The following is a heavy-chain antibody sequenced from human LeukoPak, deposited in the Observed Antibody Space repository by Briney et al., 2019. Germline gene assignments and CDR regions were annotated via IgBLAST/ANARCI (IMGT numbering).Heavy chain of an antibody. V-gene: IGHV3-23*01. CDR1: GFTFSSYA. CDR2: ISGSGGST. CDR3: AKGTYGRLESGYFDY. J-gene: IGHJ4*02. D-gene: IGHD1-1*01. Sequence: PGGSLRLSCAASGFTFSSYAMSWVRQAPGKGREWVSAISGSGGSTYYADSVKGRFTISRDNSKNTLYLQMNSLRAEDTAVYYCAKGTYGRLESGYFDYWGQGTLVTVSS.